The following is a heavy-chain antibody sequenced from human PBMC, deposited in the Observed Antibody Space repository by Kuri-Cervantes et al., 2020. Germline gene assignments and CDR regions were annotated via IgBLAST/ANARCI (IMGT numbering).Heavy chain of an antibody. D-gene: IGHD2-15*01. V-gene: IGHV4-61*01. CDR1: GGSVSRGSYY. CDR3: ARGVEGFLDYFNY. Sequence: SETLSLTCTVSGGSVSRGSYYWSWIRQPPGKGLEWIGYMHYSGGTNYNPSLKSRVTISVDTSKNQFSLRLTSVTAADTAVYYCARGVEGFLDYFNYWGQGTLVTVSS. J-gene: IGHJ4*02. CDR2: MHYSGGT.